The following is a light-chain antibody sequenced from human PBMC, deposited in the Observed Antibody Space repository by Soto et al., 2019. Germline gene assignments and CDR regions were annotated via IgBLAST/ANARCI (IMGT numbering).Light chain of an antibody. CDR2: GAS. CDR1: QSVSSN. J-gene: IGKJ4*01. Sequence: EIMLTQSPATLSLSPGERATLSCWASQSVSSNLAWYQQKPGQAPRLLIYGASTRATGIPARFSGSGSGTEFTLTISSLQSEDFAVYYCQQYNNWPRPTFGGGTKVNI. CDR3: QQYNNWPRPT. V-gene: IGKV3-15*01.